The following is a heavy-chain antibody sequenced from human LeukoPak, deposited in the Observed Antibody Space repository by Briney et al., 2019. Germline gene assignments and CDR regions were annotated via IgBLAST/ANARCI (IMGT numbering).Heavy chain of an antibody. J-gene: IGHJ1*01. CDR3: AKASSSWYGYFQH. D-gene: IGHD6-13*01. Sequence: GRSLRLSCAASGFTFDDYAMHWVRQAPGKGLEWVSGISWNSGSIGYADSVKGRFTISRDNAKNSLYLQMNSLRAEDTALYYCAKASSSWYGYFQHWGQGTLVTVSS. CDR1: GFTFDDYA. CDR2: ISWNSGSI. V-gene: IGHV3-9*01.